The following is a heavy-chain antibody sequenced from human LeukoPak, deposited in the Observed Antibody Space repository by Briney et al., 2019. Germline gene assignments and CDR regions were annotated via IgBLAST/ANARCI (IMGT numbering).Heavy chain of an antibody. J-gene: IGHJ6*03. V-gene: IGHV3-21*01. CDR1: GFTFSSYS. Sequence: GGSLRLSCAASGFTFSSYSMNWVRQAPGEGLEWVSSISSSSSYIYYADSVKGRFTISRDNAKNSLYLQMNSLRAEDTAVYYCATFPPYYYYYMDVWGKGTTVTVSS. CDR3: ATFPPYYYYYMDV. CDR2: ISSSSSYI.